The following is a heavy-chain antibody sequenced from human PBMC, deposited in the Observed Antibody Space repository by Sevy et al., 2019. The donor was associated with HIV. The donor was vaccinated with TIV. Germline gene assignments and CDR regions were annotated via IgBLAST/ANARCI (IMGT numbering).Heavy chain of an antibody. D-gene: IGHD3-3*01. CDR1: GGTFSSYA. V-gene: IGHV1-69*13. CDR2: IIPIFGTA. Sequence: ASVKVSCKASGGTFSSYAISWVRQAPGQGLEWMGRIIPIFGTAKYAQKFQGRVTITADESTSTAYMELSSLRSEDTAVYYCARDRRLEVTPPYYYHMDVWGKGTTVTVSS. J-gene: IGHJ6*03. CDR3: ARDRRLEVTPPYYYHMDV.